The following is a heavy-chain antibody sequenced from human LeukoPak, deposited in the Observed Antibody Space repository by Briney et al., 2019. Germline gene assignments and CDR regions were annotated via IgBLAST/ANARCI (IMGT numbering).Heavy chain of an antibody. CDR2: FDPEDGET. J-gene: IGHJ4*02. Sequence: ASVKVSCKVSGYTLTELSMHWVRQAPGKGLEWMGGFDPEDGETIYAQKFQGRVTMTEDTSTDTAYMELSSLRSEDTAVYYCATAPLYDILTGYYNRGVLDYWGQGTLVTVPS. D-gene: IGHD3-9*01. CDR3: ATAPLYDILTGYYNRGVLDY. V-gene: IGHV1-24*01. CDR1: GYTLTELS.